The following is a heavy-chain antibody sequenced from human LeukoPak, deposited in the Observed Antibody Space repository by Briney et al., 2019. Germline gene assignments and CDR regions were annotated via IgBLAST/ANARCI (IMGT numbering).Heavy chain of an antibody. V-gene: IGHV5-51*01. J-gene: IGHJ1*01. CDR2: VYPGDSHT. CDR3: ARLSGGSCANTEYFPD. CDR1: GYTFNTYW. D-gene: IGHD2-15*01. Sequence: GESLKISCKASGYTFNTYWIGWVRQKPGKGLEWMAIVYPGDSHTRYSPSFQGHFTISADKTVTTAYLQWSSLEASDTAVYYCARLSGGSCANTEYFPDWGQGPLVIVSS.